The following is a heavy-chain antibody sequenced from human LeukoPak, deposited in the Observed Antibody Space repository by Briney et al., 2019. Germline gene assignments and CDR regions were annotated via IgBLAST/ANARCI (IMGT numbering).Heavy chain of an antibody. CDR2: INHSGST. CDR3: ARRITGTTSDSFDY. Sequence: PSETLSLTCAVYGGSFSGYYWSWFRHPPGKGLEWFGEINHSGSTNYNPSLKSRVTISVDTSKNQFSLKLSSVTAADTAVYYCARRITGTTSDSFDYWGQGTLVTVSS. V-gene: IGHV4-34*01. D-gene: IGHD1-20*01. CDR1: GGSFSGYY. J-gene: IGHJ4*02.